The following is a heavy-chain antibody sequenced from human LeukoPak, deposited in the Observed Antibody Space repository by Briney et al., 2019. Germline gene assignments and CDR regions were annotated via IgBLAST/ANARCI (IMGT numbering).Heavy chain of an antibody. CDR3: AKGGVSDRGSWYGDYFDY. D-gene: IGHD6-13*01. CDR1: GFNFRNYG. CDR2: LSADGSHK. Sequence: GGSLRLSCEASGFNFRNYGMHWVRQAPGKGLEWVAVLSADGSHKQFADSVKDRFDISRDNSKQTLYLQMNGLKSEDTAVYYCAKGGVSDRGSWYGDYFDYWGQGTLVTVSS. V-gene: IGHV3-30*18. J-gene: IGHJ4*02.